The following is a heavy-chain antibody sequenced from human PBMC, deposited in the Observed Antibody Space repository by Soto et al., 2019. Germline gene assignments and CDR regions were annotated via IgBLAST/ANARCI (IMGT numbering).Heavy chain of an antibody. Sequence: QLQLQESGPGLVKPAETLSLKCAVSGGSVSSGIYFWGWIRQPPGKGLEWIGNIYYNGDTYYSPSLKSRVIMSVDTAQNQFSLRLTSVTAADTAVYYCARRLIDTWNQGHAFDFWGQGTLVTVSS. D-gene: IGHD1-20*01. J-gene: IGHJ3*01. V-gene: IGHV4-39*01. CDR3: ARRLIDTWNQGHAFDF. CDR1: GGSVSSGIYF. CDR2: IYYNGDT.